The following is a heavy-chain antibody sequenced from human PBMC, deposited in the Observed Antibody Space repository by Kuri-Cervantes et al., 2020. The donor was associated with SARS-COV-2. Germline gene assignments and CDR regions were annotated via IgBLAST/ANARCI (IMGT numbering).Heavy chain of an antibody. CDR3: ASRSASLTELYYFDY. CDR1: GGSISSSSYY. CDR2: IYYTGST. J-gene: IGHJ4*02. V-gene: IGHV4-39*01. D-gene: IGHD1-20*01. Sequence: SETLSLTCTVSGGSISSSSYYWGWNRQPPGKGLEWIGSIYYTGSTYYNPSLKSRVTISVDTSKNQFSLKLSSVTAADTAVYYCASRSASLTELYYFDYWGQGTLVTVS.